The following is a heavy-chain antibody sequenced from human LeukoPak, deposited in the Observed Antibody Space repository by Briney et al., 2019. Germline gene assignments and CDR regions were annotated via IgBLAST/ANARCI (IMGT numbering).Heavy chain of an antibody. Sequence: ASVKVSCKASGYTFTSYDINWVRQATGQGLEWMGWMNPNSGNTGYAQKFQGRVTMTRNTSISTAYMELSSLRSEDTAVYYCARVPKYSSSWTAEYFQHWGQGTLVTVSS. D-gene: IGHD6-13*01. J-gene: IGHJ1*01. V-gene: IGHV1-8*01. CDR2: MNPNSGNT. CDR1: GYTFTSYD. CDR3: ARVPKYSSSWTAEYFQH.